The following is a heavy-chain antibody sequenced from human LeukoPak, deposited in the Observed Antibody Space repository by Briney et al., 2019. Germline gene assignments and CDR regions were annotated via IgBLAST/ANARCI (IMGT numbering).Heavy chain of an antibody. V-gene: IGHV3-43D*04. D-gene: IGHD5-18*01. Sequence: GGSLRLSCAASGFTFDDYAMHWVRHAPGKGLEWVSLIIWGGGYTYYADSVKGRFTISRDNSKNSLYLQMNSLRAEDTALYYCAKDRLGVYTAMATGYYYGMDVWGQGTTVTVSS. CDR2: IIWGGGYT. CDR1: GFTFDDYA. CDR3: AKDRLGVYTAMATGYYYGMDV. J-gene: IGHJ6*02.